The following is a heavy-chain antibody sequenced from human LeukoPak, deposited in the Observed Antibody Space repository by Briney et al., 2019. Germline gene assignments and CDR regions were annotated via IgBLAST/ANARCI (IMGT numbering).Heavy chain of an antibody. CDR1: GFTFSSYV. D-gene: IGHD3-9*01. CDR3: ARDQYYDILTGYYPF. CDR2: IRGSGGST. Sequence: GGSLRLSCAASGFTFSSYVMSWVRQAPGKGLEWVSAIRGSGGSTYYADSVKGRFTISRDNSKNTLYLRMNSLRAEDTAVYYCARDQYYDILTGYYPFWGQGTLVTVSS. V-gene: IGHV3-23*01. J-gene: IGHJ4*02.